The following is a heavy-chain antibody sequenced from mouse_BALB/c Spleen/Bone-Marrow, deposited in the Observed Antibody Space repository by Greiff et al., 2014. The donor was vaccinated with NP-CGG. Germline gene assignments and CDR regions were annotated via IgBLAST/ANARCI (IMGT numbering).Heavy chain of an antibody. D-gene: IGHD2-4*01. CDR1: GYTFTSFY. CDR3: ARKSQRAYDSMIY. V-gene: IGHV1S56*01. Sequence: LVESGPELVKPGASVGISCKASGYTFTSFYIYWVRQRPGQGLEWIGWIYPGDFTTKYNEKFKGKATLTADKSSTTASMQLSSLTSEDSAVYFCARKSQRAYDSMIYWGQGTSVTVSS. J-gene: IGHJ4*01. CDR2: IYPGDFTT.